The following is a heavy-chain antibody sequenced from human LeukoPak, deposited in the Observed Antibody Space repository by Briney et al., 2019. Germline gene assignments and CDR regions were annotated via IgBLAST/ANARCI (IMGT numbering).Heavy chain of an antibody. J-gene: IGHJ6*02. CDR1: GFTFSSYA. CDR3: AKGAYCSGGSCYSFGVAHYYYYGMDV. Sequence: PGGSLRLSCAASGFTFSSYAMSWVRQAPGKGLEWVSAISGSGGSTYYADSVEGRFTISRDNSKNTLYLQMNSLRAEDTAVYYCAKGAYCSGGSCYSFGVAHYYYYGMDVWGQGTTVTVSS. D-gene: IGHD2-15*01. V-gene: IGHV3-23*01. CDR2: ISGSGGST.